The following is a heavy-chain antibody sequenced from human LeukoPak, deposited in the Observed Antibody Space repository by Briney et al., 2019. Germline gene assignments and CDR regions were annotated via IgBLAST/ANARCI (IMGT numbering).Heavy chain of an antibody. V-gene: IGHV4-61*02. Sequence: SETLSLTCTVSGGSISSGSYYWSWIRQPAGKGLEWIGRIYTIGSTNYNPSLKSRVTISVDTSKNQFSLKLSSVTAADTAVYYYARYLCSGGSYYSGFDYWGQGTLVTVSS. CDR1: GGSISSGSYY. CDR3: ARYLCSGGSYYSGFDY. CDR2: IYTIGST. J-gene: IGHJ4*02. D-gene: IGHD2-15*01.